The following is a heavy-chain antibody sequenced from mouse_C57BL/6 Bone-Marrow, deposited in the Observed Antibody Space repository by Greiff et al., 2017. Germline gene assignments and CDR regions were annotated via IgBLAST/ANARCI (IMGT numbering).Heavy chain of an antibody. D-gene: IGHD4-1*01. CDR1: GYTFTDYY. CDR3: ATWGFAY. V-gene: IGHV1-26*01. CDR2: INPNNGGT. J-gene: IGHJ3*01. Sequence: DVQLQESGPELVKPGASVKISCKASGYTFTDYYMNWVKQSHGKSLEWIGDINPNNGGTSYNQKFKGKATLTVDKSSSTAYMELRSLTSEDSAVYYCATWGFAYWGQGTLVTVSA.